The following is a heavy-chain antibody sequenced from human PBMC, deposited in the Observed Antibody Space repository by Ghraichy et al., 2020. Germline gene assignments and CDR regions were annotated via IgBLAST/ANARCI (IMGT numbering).Heavy chain of an antibody. J-gene: IGHJ6*02. V-gene: IGHV4-4*07. Sequence: SETLSLTCTVSGGSISDFYWSWIRQPAGKGLEWIGRLYNTGSTDYNPSLKSRVTMSVDTSKNQFSLKLNSVTAADTAVYYCASQRYYYFGMDVWGQGTTVTVSS. CDR1: GGSISDFY. CDR3: ASQRYYYFGMDV. CDR2: LYNTGST.